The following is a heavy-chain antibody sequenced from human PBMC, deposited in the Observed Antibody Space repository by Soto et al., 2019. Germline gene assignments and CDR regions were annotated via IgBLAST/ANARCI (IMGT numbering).Heavy chain of an antibody. J-gene: IGHJ6*02. CDR2: IIPIFGTA. CDR3: ASRDPAMDV. V-gene: IGHV1-69*01. CDR1: SSYA. Sequence: SSYAISWVRQAPGQGLEWMGGIIPIFGTANYAQKIQGRVTITAYESSSTAYMELCSLISEDTAVYYCASRDPAMDVWGQGTTVTVSS.